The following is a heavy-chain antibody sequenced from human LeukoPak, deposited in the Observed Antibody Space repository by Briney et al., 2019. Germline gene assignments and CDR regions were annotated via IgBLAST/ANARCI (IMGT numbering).Heavy chain of an antibody. CDR2: INHSGST. V-gene: IGHV4-34*01. D-gene: IGHD2-15*01. CDR1: GGSFSGYY. CDR3: ARSPPTYCSGGSCYSRGNFQH. Sequence: SETLSLTCAVYGGSFSGYYWSWIRQPPGKGLEWIGEINHSGSTNYNPSLKSRVTISVDTSKNQFSLKLSSVTAADTAVYYCARSPPTYCSGGSCYSRGNFQHWGQGTLVTVSS. J-gene: IGHJ1*01.